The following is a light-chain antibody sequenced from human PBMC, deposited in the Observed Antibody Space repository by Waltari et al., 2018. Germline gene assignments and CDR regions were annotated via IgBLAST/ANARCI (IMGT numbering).Light chain of an antibody. CDR1: QSVSSN. CDR3: QVYGDLRDT. CDR2: GGS. V-gene: IGKV3D-15*01. Sequence: EILMTQSPATLSVSPGEGATLSCRASQSVSSNLAWYQQKSGQAPRLVIYGGSSRATGIPDRFSGSASGTDFTLTISRLEPEDVAVYFCQVYGDLRDTFGQGTKLEIK. J-gene: IGKJ2*01.